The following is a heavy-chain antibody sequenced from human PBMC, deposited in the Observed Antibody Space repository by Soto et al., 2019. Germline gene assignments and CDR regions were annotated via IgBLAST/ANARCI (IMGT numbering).Heavy chain of an antibody. D-gene: IGHD3-10*01. V-gene: IGHV2-26*01. CDR3: ARIYGFGELFVFDY. CDR2: IFSNDEK. Sequence: QVTLKESGPVLVKPTETLTLTCTVSGFSFNNPRVGVSWIRQPPGKALEWLAHIFSNDEKSYSTSLKSGLTISKDTSKSQVVLTMTNMAPVDTATYYCARIYGFGELFVFDYWGQGTLVTVSS. J-gene: IGHJ4*02. CDR1: GFSFNNPRVG.